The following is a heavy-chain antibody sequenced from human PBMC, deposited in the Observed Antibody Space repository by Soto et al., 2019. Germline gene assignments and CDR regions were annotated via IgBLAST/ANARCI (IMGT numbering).Heavy chain of an antibody. CDR2: IYYSGSS. CDR3: ARVRRGYRSFGSCPHYFDY. J-gene: IGHJ4*02. Sequence: QVQLQESGPGLVKPSETLSLTCTVSGDSISSDYWSWIRQPPGKGLEWIGYIYYSGSSYSNTSLKSRVTISVDTSTNQFSLKRRSVTAADTAVYYCARVRRGYRSFGSCPHYFDYWGQGTLVTVSS. D-gene: IGHD3-3*01. V-gene: IGHV4-59*01. CDR1: GDSISSDY.